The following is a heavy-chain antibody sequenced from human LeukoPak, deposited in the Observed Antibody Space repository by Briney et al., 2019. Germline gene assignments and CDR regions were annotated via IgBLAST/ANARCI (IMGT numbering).Heavy chain of an antibody. CDR3: AKSHYDFWTGYGYYFDY. V-gene: IGHV3-23*01. CDR2: ISGSGSST. D-gene: IGHD3-3*01. J-gene: IGHJ4*02. CDR1: GVTFSSYA. Sequence: GGSLRLSCATSGVTFSSYAMGWVRQAPGKGLEWVSAISGSGSSTYYADSVKGRSTISRDNSKNTLYLQMNSLRAEDTAVYYCAKSHYDFWTGYGYYFDYWGQGTLVTVSS.